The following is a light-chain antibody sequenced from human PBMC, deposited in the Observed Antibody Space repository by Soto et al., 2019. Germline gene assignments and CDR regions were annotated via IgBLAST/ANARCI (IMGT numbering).Light chain of an antibody. CDR3: SSYTDISTVI. V-gene: IGLV2-14*03. CDR1: ISDVGAYNY. J-gene: IGLJ2*01. Sequence: QPVLTQPASVSGSPGQSITISCTGTISDVGAYNYVSWYQQHPGKAPKLIIYDVINRPSGVSDRFSGSKSGNTASLTISGLQAEDEADYYCSSYTDISTVIFGGGTKLTVL. CDR2: DVI.